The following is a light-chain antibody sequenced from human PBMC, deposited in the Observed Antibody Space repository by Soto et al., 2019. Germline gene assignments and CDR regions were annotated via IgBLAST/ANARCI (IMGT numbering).Light chain of an antibody. CDR2: AAS. CDR3: QQSYSTPLT. Sequence: DTQLTPSPSSLSLSVLERFTITCRASQSIGGFLNWYQQKLGKAPKLLIYAASSLQSGVPSRFSGSGSGTDFTLTISSLQPEDFATYYCQQSYSTPLTFGGGTKVDIK. CDR1: QSIGGF. V-gene: IGKV1-39*01. J-gene: IGKJ4*01.